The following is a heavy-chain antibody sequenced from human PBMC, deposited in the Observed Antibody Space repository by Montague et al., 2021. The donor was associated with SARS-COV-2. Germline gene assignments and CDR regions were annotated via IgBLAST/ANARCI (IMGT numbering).Heavy chain of an antibody. D-gene: IGHD3-10*01. CDR2: FYHSGST. J-gene: IGHJ4*02. CDR1: GGSISSSNW. V-gene: IGHV4-4*02. CDR3: ASRGAGWFGSNPERFDY. Sequence: SETLSLTCAVSGGSISSSNWWCWFRQHPGKGLVWFVGFYHSGSTTYNPSLLSRVLISVDKSTNQFSLKLSSVTAAATAVYYCASRGAGWFGSNPERFDYWGQGTLVTVSS.